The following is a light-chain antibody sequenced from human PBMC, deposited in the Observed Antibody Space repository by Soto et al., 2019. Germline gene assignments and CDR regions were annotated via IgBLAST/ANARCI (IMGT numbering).Light chain of an antibody. CDR3: SSYAGSKTP. Sequence: QSALTQPASVSGSAGQSITISCSGTMRDVGAYNLVSWYQQHPGRAPKLIIYEVHKRPSGVPDRFSGSKSGNTASLTVSGLQAEDEADYYCSSYAGSKTPFGGGTKLTVL. J-gene: IGLJ2*01. V-gene: IGLV2-8*01. CDR1: MRDVGAYNL. CDR2: EVH.